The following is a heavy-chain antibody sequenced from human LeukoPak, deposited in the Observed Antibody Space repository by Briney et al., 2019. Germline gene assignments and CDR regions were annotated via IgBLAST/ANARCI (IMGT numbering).Heavy chain of an antibody. Sequence: VASVKVSCKASGGTFSSYAISWVRQAPGQGLEWMGGIIPIFGTANYAQKFQGRVTITADKSTSTAYMELSSLRSEDTAVYYCATARDYGGKIDYWGQGTLVTVSS. CDR2: IIPIFGTA. V-gene: IGHV1-69*06. J-gene: IGHJ4*02. CDR1: GGTFSSYA. D-gene: IGHD4-23*01. CDR3: ATARDYGGKIDY.